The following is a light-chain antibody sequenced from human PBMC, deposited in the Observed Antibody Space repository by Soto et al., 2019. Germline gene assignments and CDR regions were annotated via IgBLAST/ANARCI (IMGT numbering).Light chain of an antibody. Sequence: QSALTQPASVSGSPGQSITISCTGTGSDVGGYNYVSWYQQHPGKAPKLIIYEVSNRPSGVSNRFSGSKSANTASLTISGRQAEDEADYYCSAYTSSSTLVFGGGTKLTVL. J-gene: IGLJ3*02. V-gene: IGLV2-14*01. CDR2: EVS. CDR1: GSDVGGYNY. CDR3: SAYTSSSTLV.